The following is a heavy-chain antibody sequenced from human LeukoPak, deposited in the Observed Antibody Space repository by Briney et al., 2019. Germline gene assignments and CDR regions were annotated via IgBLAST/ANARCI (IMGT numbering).Heavy chain of an antibody. D-gene: IGHD3-16*01. CDR1: GYTFNDYY. CDR2: INPKRGGT. CDR3: ARDSGDVFWGY. J-gene: IGHJ4*02. V-gene: IGHV1-2*02. Sequence: GASVKVSCKASGYTFNDYYIHWLRQAPGQGLEWMGWINPKRGGTNYAQKFQGRVTMTGDTSISTAYMDLSSLTSDDTAIYYCARDSGDVFWGYWGQGTLVTVSA.